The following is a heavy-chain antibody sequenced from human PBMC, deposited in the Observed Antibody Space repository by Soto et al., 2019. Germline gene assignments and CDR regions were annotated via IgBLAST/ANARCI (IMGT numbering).Heavy chain of an antibody. CDR2: INGDGGTT. J-gene: IGHJ6*03. V-gene: IGHV3-74*01. Sequence: VQLVESGGDLVQPGGSLRLSCVASGFTFSSYWIHWVRQAPGKGLVWVSRINGDGGTTNYADSVKGRLTISRDNAQNTAYLQVNSLGAEDTAVYYCTRGSRGYYYMDVWGRGTPLTV. CDR1: GFTFSSYW. CDR3: TRGSRGYYYMDV.